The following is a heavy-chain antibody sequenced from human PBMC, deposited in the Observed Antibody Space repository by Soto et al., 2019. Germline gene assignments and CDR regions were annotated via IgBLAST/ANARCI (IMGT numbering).Heavy chain of an antibody. CDR1: GYTFTSYG. V-gene: IGHV1-69*13. CDR3: ERDRKYYYDSSGTNWFDP. Sequence: ASVKVSCHASGYTFTSYGISWVRQAPGQGLEWMGGIIPIFGTASYAQKFQGRVTITADESTSTAYMELSSLRSEDTAVYYGERDRKYYYDSSGTNWFDPWG. CDR2: IIPIFGTA. D-gene: IGHD3-22*01. J-gene: IGHJ5*02.